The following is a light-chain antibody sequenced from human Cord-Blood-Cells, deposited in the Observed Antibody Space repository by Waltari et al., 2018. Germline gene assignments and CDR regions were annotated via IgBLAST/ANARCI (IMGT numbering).Light chain of an antibody. CDR3: CSYAGSSTYVV. Sequence: QSALPHPASVSGSPGQSITIPCPGPSSDVGGYNLFSWYQQHPGKAPKLMIYEGSKRPSGVSNRFSGSKSGNTASLTISGLQAEDEADYYCCSYAGSSTYVVFGGGTKLTVL. CDR2: EGS. V-gene: IGLV2-23*01. CDR1: SSDVGGYNL. J-gene: IGLJ2*01.